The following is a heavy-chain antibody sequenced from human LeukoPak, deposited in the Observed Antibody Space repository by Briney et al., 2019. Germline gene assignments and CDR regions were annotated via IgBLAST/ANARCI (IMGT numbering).Heavy chain of an antibody. CDR3: ARRDGRFTFDY. J-gene: IGHJ4*02. Sequence: SETLSLTCTVSGGSISSSSYYWGWIRQPPGKGLEWIASIYYSGSTYYNPSLKSRVTISVYTSKNQFSLKLSSVTAAETAVYYCARRDGRFTFDYWGQGTLVTVSS. CDR2: IYYSGST. D-gene: IGHD3-3*01. CDR1: GGSISSSSYY. V-gene: IGHV4-39*01.